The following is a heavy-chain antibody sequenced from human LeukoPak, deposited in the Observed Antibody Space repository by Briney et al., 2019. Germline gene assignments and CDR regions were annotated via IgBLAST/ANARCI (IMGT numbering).Heavy chain of an antibody. CDR1: GFTLRNYW. CDR2: IKKYGSEK. V-gene: IGHV3-7*01. CDR3: ARDAETYDWSGGYFDY. D-gene: IGHD3-3*01. Sequence: HPGGSLRLSCAPAGFTLRNYWMSWVGQAPGKAREGGANIKKYGSEKYYVDSVKGRFTISRDNAKNSLYMQMNTLLAEDTAVLYCARDAETYDWSGGYFDYWGQGTLVTVSS. J-gene: IGHJ4*02.